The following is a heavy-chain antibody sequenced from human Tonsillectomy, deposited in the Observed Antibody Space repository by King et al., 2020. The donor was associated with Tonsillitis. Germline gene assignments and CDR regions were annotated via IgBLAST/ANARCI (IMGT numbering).Heavy chain of an antibody. CDR3: AKDIGIASMTTVTLFYYYGMDV. V-gene: IGHV3-9*01. D-gene: IGHD4-11*01. J-gene: IGHJ6*02. CDR1: GFTFDDYA. CDR2: ISWNSGSI. Sequence: VQLVESGGGLVQPGRSLRLSCAASGFTFDDYAMHWVRQAPGKGLEWVSGISWNSGSIGYADSVKGRFTIPRDNAKNYLYLQMNSLRAEDTDLYYCAKDIGIASMTTVTLFYYYGMDVWGQGTTVTVSS.